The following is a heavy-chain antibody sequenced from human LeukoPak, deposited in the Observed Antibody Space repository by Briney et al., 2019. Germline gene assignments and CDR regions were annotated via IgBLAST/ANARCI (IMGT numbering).Heavy chain of an antibody. V-gene: IGHV3-48*03. J-gene: IGHJ6*04. Sequence: GGSLRLSCAASGFTLSSYEMNGVRQAPGQGLEWVAYISSTGNTVHYAGSVKGRFTISRDNAKNSLYLQMNRLRAEDTAVYYCTKETPQMDVWGKGTTVIVSS. D-gene: IGHD2-15*01. CDR1: GFTLSSYE. CDR3: TKETPQMDV. CDR2: ISSTGNTV.